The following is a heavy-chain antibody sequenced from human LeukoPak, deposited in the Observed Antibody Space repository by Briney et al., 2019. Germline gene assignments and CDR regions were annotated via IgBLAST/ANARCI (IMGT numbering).Heavy chain of an antibody. CDR1: GGSINSGDYY. CDR2: IYYSGST. CDR3: ARKVVADTAFDF. J-gene: IGHJ4*02. D-gene: IGHD2-15*01. V-gene: IGHV4-30-4*01. Sequence: SETLSLTCTVSGGSINSGDYYWTWIRQPPGKGLGWIGDIYYSGSTYYNPSLKSRVTISIDTSKKQFLLDLSSVTAADTAVYYCARKVVADTAFDFWGQGTLVTVSS.